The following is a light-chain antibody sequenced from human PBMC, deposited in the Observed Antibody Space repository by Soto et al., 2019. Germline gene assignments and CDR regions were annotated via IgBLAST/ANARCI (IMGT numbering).Light chain of an antibody. V-gene: IGKV3-20*01. J-gene: IGKJ3*01. Sequence: EIVLTQSPGTLSLSPGERATLSCRASQIVTSSYLAWYQQKPGQAPRLLIYGASSRATGIPDRFSGSGSGTDFTLTISRLEPEDFAVYYCQQYGSSLLFTFGPGTKVDIK. CDR2: GAS. CDR1: QIVTSSY. CDR3: QQYGSSLLFT.